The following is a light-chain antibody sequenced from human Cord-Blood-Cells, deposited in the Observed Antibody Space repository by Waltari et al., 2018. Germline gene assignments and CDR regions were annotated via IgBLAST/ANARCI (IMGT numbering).Light chain of an antibody. V-gene: IGLV2-11*01. Sequence: QSALTQPRSVSGSPGQSVTISCTGTSSDVGGYNYVSWYQQHPGKAPKLMIYDVSKRPSGVPDRFSGSNAGNTASLTISGLQAEDEADYYCCSYAGSYTWVFGGGTKLTV. J-gene: IGLJ3*02. CDR1: SSDVGGYNY. CDR2: DVS. CDR3: CSYAGSYTWV.